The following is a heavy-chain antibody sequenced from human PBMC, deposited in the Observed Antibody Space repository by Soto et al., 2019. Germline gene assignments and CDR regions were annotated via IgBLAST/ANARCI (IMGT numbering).Heavy chain of an antibody. Sequence: QVQLVESGGGVVQPGRSLRLSCAASGFTFSSYGMHWVRQAPGKGLEWVAVIWYDGSNKYYADSVKGRFTISRDNSKLTLYLEMNSLRAEDTAAYYCARELAAAGLSYYYYGMDVWGQGTTVTVSS. CDR3: ARELAAAGLSYYYYGMDV. D-gene: IGHD6-13*01. CDR1: GFTFSSYG. J-gene: IGHJ6*02. CDR2: IWYDGSNK. V-gene: IGHV3-33*01.